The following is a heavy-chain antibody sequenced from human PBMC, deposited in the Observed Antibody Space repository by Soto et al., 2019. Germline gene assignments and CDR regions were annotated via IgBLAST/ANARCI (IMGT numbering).Heavy chain of an antibody. J-gene: IGHJ4*02. CDR3: ARDFYQSSGYCDY. CDR1: GYTFSSYG. CDR2: ISAYSGNT. Sequence: QVQLVQSGAEVKKPGASVKVSCKAYGYTFSSYGLSWVRQAPGQGLEWMGWISAYSGNTVYTQRFKGRLTMAIDTSTGTAYMELRSLRSDDTAVYYCARDFYQSSGYCDYWGQGTLVTVSS. D-gene: IGHD3-22*01. V-gene: IGHV1-18*01.